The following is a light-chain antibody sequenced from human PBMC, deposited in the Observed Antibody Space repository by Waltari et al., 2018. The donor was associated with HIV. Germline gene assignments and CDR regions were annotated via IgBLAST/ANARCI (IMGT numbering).Light chain of an antibody. CDR3: QQSYSAPLT. CDR1: QTIDNS. J-gene: IGKJ4*01. V-gene: IGKV1-NL1*01. CDR2: AAS. Sequence: DIQMTQSPSSLSASLGARVTITCRASQTIDNSVAWSQHTPGKAPKLLLSAASRLETGVPSRFSGSGSGTNYSLTISSLQPDDFATYYCQQSYSAPLTFGGGTKLEIK.